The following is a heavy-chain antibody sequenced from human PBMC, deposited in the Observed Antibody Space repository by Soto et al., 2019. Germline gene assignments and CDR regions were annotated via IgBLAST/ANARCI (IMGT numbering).Heavy chain of an antibody. CDR3: ARVGHDYSNSGMDV. Sequence: PGESLKISCTTSGYSFTTYWINWVRQMPGKGLVWMGKIDPGGSDTTYSPSFQGHVTISLDKSITAAYLQWSSLKASDTAMYYCARVGHDYSNSGMDVWGQGTTVTVSS. CDR1: GYSFTTYW. CDR2: IDPGGSDT. J-gene: IGHJ6*02. D-gene: IGHD4-4*01. V-gene: IGHV5-10-1*01.